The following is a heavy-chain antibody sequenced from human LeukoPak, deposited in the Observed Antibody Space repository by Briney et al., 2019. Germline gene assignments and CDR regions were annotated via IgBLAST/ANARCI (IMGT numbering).Heavy chain of an antibody. CDR3: AREGNWNDQDY. D-gene: IGHD1-20*01. CDR1: GFTFSNYE. CDR2: ISSSGSTI. V-gene: IGHV3-48*03. J-gene: IGHJ4*02. Sequence: GGSLRLSCAASGFTFSNYEMNWVRQAPGKGLEWVSYISSSGSTIHYVDSVKGRFTISSDNAKNSLYLQMNSLRAEDTAVYYCAREGNWNDQDYWGQGTLVTVSS.